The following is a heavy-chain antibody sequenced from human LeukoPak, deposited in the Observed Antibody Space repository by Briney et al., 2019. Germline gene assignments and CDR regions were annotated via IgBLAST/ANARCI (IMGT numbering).Heavy chain of an antibody. CDR1: GFTFGLSS. CDR3: ARDSRSHCGTAACYGPYFDY. V-gene: IGHV3-48*01. J-gene: IGHJ4*02. D-gene: IGHD2-2*01. Sequence: GGSLRPSCTASGFTFGLSSMNWVRQAPGKGLEWVSYIRDSGTTIYYADSVKGRFTISRDNAKNSLYLQMNSLTAEDTAVYFCARDSRSHCGTAACYGPYFDYWGRGILVTVSS. CDR2: IRDSGTTI.